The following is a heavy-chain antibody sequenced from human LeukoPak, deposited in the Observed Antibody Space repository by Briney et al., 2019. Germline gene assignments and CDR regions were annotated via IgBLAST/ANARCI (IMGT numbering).Heavy chain of an antibody. CDR2: VSGSGGST. D-gene: IGHD6-13*01. CDR1: GFTFSSYA. CDR3: AKKGIAAADTFDY. J-gene: IGHJ4*02. V-gene: IGHV3-23*01. Sequence: AGGSLRLSCAASGFTFSSYAMSWVRQAPGKGLEWVSAVSGSGGSTYYTDSAKGRFTISRDNSKNTLYLQMNSLRAEDTAVYYCAKKGIAAADTFDYWGQGTLVTVSS.